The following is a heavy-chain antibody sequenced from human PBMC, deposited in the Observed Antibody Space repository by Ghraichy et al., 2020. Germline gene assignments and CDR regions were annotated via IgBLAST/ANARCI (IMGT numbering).Heavy chain of an antibody. Sequence: SETLSLTCAVYGGSFSGYYWSWIRQPPGKGLEWIGEINHSGSTNYNPSLKSRVTISVDTSKNQFSLKLSSVTAADTAVYYCARGRGYSYAPYYYYYYYMDVWGKGTTVTVSS. CDR1: GGSFSGYY. D-gene: IGHD5-18*01. J-gene: IGHJ6*03. V-gene: IGHV4-34*01. CDR3: ARGRGYSYAPYYYYYYYMDV. CDR2: INHSGST.